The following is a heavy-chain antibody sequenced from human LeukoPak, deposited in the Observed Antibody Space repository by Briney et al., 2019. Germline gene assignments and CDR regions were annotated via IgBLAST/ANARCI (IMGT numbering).Heavy chain of an antibody. Sequence: GGSLRLSCAASGFTFSSYDMTWVRQAPGRGLEWVSSIRPSGDNTYYGDSVKGRFTISRDNAKNSLYLQMNSLRAEDTAVYYCARDRLEAYYYDSSGHPTDYWGQGTLVTVSS. J-gene: IGHJ4*02. CDR3: ARDRLEAYYYDSSGHPTDY. D-gene: IGHD3-22*01. CDR2: IRPSGDNT. CDR1: GFTFSSYD. V-gene: IGHV3-21*01.